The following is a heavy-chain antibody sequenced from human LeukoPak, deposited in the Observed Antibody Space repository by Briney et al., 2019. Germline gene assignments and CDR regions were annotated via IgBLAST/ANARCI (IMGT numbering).Heavy chain of an antibody. V-gene: IGHV1-24*01. Sequence: ASVKVSCKVSGYTLTELSMHWVRQAPGKGLEWMGGFDPEDGETIYAQKFQGRVTMTEDTSTDTAYMELSSLRSEDAAVYYCATAQVDIVATAPAYWGQGTLVTVSS. CDR3: ATAQVDIVATAPAY. CDR1: GYTLTELS. CDR2: FDPEDGET. J-gene: IGHJ4*02. D-gene: IGHD5-12*01.